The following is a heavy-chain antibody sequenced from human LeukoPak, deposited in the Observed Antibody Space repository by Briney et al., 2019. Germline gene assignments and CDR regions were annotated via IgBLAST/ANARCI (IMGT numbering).Heavy chain of an antibody. Sequence: SGGSLRLSCAASGFTFSSYAMSWVRQAPGKGLEWVSAISGSGGSTYYADSVKGRFTISRDNSKSTLYLQMNSLRAEDTAVYYCAKAHYYGSGIFDYWGQGTLVTVSS. J-gene: IGHJ4*02. D-gene: IGHD3-10*01. CDR2: ISGSGGST. CDR1: GFTFSSYA. V-gene: IGHV3-23*01. CDR3: AKAHYYGSGIFDY.